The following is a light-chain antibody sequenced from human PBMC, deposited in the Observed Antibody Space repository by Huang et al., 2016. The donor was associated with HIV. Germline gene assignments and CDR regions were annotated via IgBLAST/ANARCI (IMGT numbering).Light chain of an antibody. CDR1: QDIRNS. CDR3: QQYYTPPLT. Sequence: DILMTQSPSSLSASVGDRVPIPFRASQDIRNSLAWYQQKPGKAPKLHLYASSRLESGVPSRFSGSGSETYYTLTINGLQPEDFATYYCQQYYTPPLTFGGGTRVEIK. V-gene: IGKV1-NL1*01. J-gene: IGKJ4*01. CDR2: ASS.